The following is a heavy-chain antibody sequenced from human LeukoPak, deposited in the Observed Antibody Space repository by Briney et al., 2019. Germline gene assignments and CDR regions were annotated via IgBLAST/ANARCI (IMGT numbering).Heavy chain of an antibody. J-gene: IGHJ4*02. V-gene: IGHV3-49*03. Sequence: GGSLRLSCRASVFPFSDYAMSWFRQAPGKGLDWVGFIRTKAHGGTAEYAAYVKDRFTISRDDSKSIAHLQMNSLKIEDTAVYYCSRDPTTIARGYFDYWGQGTLVTVSS. CDR3: SRDPTTIARGYFDY. CDR1: VFPFSDYA. CDR2: IRTKAHGGTA. D-gene: IGHD4-11*01.